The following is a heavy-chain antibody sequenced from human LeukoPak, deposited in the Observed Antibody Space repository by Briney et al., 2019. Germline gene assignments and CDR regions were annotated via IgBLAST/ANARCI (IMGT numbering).Heavy chain of an antibody. D-gene: IGHD5-18*01. CDR3: ARGGLYSYGLIDY. CDR1: GFTFSSYW. J-gene: IGHJ4*02. V-gene: IGHV3-74*01. CDR2: INSDGSTT. Sequence: GGSLRLSCAASGFTFSSYWMHWVRQAPGKGLAWVSRINSDGSTTTYADPVKGRFTISRDNAKNTLYLQMNSLRAEDTAVYYCARGGLYSYGLIDYWGQGSQVTVSS.